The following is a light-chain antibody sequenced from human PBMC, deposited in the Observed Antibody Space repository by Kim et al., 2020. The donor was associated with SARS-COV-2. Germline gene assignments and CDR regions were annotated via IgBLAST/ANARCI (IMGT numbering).Light chain of an antibody. CDR2: GRN. V-gene: IGLV3-19*01. CDR1: SLRSYY. J-gene: IGLJ3*02. CDR3: NSRDSSGNHLV. Sequence: SSELTPDPAVSVALGQTVRITCQGDSLRSYYANWYQQKPGQAPVVVIYGRNNRPSGIPDRFSGSNSGNTASLTITGAQAEDEADYYCNSRDSSGNHLVFGGGTQLTVL.